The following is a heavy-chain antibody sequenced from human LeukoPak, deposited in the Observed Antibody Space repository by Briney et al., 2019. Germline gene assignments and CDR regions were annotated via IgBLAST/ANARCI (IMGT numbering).Heavy chain of an antibody. V-gene: IGHV4-59*12. Sequence: PSETLSLTCTVSGGSISSYYWSWIRQPPGKGLEWIGYIYYSGSTNYNPSLKSRVTISVDTSKNQFSLELTSVTAADTAIYYCTRESGAFSPFGFWGQGTLVTVSS. CDR1: GGSISSYY. CDR2: IYYSGST. J-gene: IGHJ4*02. CDR3: TRESGAFSPFGF. D-gene: IGHD1-26*01.